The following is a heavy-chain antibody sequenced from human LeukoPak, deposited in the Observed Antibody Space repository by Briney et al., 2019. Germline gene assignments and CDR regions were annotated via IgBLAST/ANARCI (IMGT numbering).Heavy chain of an antibody. Sequence: GGSLRLSCAASGFTFDDYAMHWVRQAPGKGLEWVSGISWNSGSIGYADSVKGRFTISRDNAKNSLYLQMNSLRAEDTALYYCAKDRSSSRYEYYFDYWGQGTLVTVSS. CDR1: GFTFDDYA. D-gene: IGHD6-13*01. CDR2: ISWNSGSI. J-gene: IGHJ4*02. CDR3: AKDRSSSRYEYYFDY. V-gene: IGHV3-9*01.